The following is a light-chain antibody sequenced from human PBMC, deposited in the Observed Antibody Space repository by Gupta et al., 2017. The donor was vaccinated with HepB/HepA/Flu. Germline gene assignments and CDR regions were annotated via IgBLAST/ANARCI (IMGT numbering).Light chain of an antibody. V-gene: IGLV2-14*03. J-gene: IGLJ2*01. CDR2: DVN. CDR3: YSFTSSSTVI. CDR1: SSDVVAYND. Sequence: QSALTQPVPVSGSPGQSITISCAGTSSDVVAYNDVSWYQQHPDKAPKVIIFDVNKRPSGVSNRFSGSKSGNTASLTISGLQAEDEADYYCYSFTSSSTVIFGGGTKLTGL.